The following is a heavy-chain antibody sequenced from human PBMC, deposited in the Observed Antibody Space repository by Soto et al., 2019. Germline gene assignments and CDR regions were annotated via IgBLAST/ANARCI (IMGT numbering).Heavy chain of an antibody. CDR2: VSAGGDMT. J-gene: IGHJ6*02. V-gene: IGHV3-23*01. CDR1: GFTFSSYA. D-gene: IGHD3-10*01. CDR3: ARGDRGGSGSPASYYYSGLDV. Sequence: DVQLLESGGHLVQPGGSLRLSCAASGFTFSSYAMIWVRQAPGKGLEWVSSVSAGGDMTYYSDSVKGRFTNSRDNSNNALFMQMNSMRIEDTAIYYCARGDRGGSGSPASYYYSGLDVWGQGTTVTVS.